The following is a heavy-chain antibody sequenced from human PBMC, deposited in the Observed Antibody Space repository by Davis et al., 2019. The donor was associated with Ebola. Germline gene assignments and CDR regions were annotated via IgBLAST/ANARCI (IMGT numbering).Heavy chain of an antibody. CDR3: AKSGLSYGVVKYHYGMDV. V-gene: IGHV3-30*04. D-gene: IGHD3-3*01. Sequence: GGFLRLSCPASGFTSTRFPTHWVRQAPGKGLEWVALISFDGSNKYYADSVKARFTISRDNSNKTLYLQMNSLRAEDTAVYYCAKSGLSYGVVKYHYGMDVWGKGTTVTVSS. CDR2: ISFDGSNK. J-gene: IGHJ6*04. CDR1: GFTSTRFP.